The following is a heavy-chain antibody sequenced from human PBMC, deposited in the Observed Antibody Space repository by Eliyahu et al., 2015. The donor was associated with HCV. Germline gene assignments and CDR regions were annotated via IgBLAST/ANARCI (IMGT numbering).Heavy chain of an antibody. CDR3: AQLLVNKWFGELHDAFDI. Sequence: EVQLVESGGGLVKPGGSLRLSCAASGFTFSSXXRXWVRQAPGKGLEWGSSISSSSSYIYYADSVKGRFTISRDNAKNSLYLQMNSLRAEDTAVYYCAQLLVNKWFGELHDAFDIWGQGTMVTVSS. D-gene: IGHD3-10*01. J-gene: IGHJ3*02. V-gene: IGHV3-21*01. CDR2: ISSSSSYI. CDR1: GFTFSSXX.